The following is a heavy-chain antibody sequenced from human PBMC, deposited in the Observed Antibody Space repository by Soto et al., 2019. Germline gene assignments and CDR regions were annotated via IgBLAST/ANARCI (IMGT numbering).Heavy chain of an antibody. J-gene: IGHJ6*03. V-gene: IGHV3-23*01. Sequence: EVQLLESGGGLVQPGGSLRLSCAASGFTFSSYAMSWVRQAPGKGLEWVSAISGSGGSTYYADSVKGRFTISRDNSKNTLYLQMNSLRTEDTAVYYCAKGGYCSSTSCPHYYMDVWGKGTTVIVSS. D-gene: IGHD2-2*01. CDR3: AKGGYCSSTSCPHYYMDV. CDR2: ISGSGGST. CDR1: GFTFSSYA.